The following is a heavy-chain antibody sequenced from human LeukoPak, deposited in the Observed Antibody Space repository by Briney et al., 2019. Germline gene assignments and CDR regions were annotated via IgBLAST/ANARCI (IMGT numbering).Heavy chain of an antibody. CDR2: IRSKAYGGTT. CDR3: TRQQLATNWFDP. V-gene: IGHV3-49*04. J-gene: IGHJ5*02. CDR1: GFTSVDYA. D-gene: IGHD6-13*01. Sequence: PGGSLRLSCPASGFTSVDYAITWVRQAPGKGLEWVGFIRSKAYGGTTEYAASVKGRFTISRDDSKSIAYLQMNSLKTEDTAVYYCTRQQLATNWFDPWGQGTLVTVSS.